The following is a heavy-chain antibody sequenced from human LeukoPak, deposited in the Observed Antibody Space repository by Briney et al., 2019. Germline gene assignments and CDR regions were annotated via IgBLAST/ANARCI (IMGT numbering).Heavy chain of an antibody. Sequence: SETLSLTCTVSGGSISSYYWSWIRQPPGKGLEWIGYIYYSGSTNYNPSLKSRVTISVDTSKNQFSLKLSSVTAADTAVYYCAGLENSYGLKPFDYWGQGTLVTVSS. J-gene: IGHJ4*02. CDR3: AGLENSYGLKPFDY. V-gene: IGHV4-59*08. CDR2: IYYSGST. CDR1: GGSISSYY. D-gene: IGHD5-18*01.